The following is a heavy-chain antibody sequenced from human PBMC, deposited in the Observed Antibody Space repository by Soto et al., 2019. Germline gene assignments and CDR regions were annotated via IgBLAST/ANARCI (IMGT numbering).Heavy chain of an antibody. CDR2: INHSGST. CDR3: SRGRRTAVTIDY. D-gene: IGHD4-17*01. V-gene: IGHV4-34*01. Sequence: QVQLQQWGAGLLKPSETLSLTCAVYGGSFSGYYWSWIRQPPGKGLEWIGEINHSGSTNYNPSLKCRVTISADTSKNQFSLKLSSVTAADTAVYYCSRGRRTAVTIDYWGQGTLVTVSS. J-gene: IGHJ4*02. CDR1: GGSFSGYY.